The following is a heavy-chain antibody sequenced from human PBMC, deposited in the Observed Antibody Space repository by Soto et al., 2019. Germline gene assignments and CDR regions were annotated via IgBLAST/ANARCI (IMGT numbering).Heavy chain of an antibody. CDR3: ARGGEESWIQMYYYGMDV. CDR1: GYTFSDYG. J-gene: IGHJ6*02. D-gene: IGHD5-18*01. CDR2: ISVHNGKT. Sequence: QVQLVQSGAEVRKPGASVRVSCKASGYTFSDYGINWVRQAPGQGLEWMGWISVHNGKTDYAQKVQGRITLTTDTSTSTAYMELRSLRSDDTAVYYCARGGEESWIQMYYYGMDVWGQGTTVTVSS. V-gene: IGHV1-18*04.